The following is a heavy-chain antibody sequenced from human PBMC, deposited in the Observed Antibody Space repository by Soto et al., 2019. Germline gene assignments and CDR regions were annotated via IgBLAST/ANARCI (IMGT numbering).Heavy chain of an antibody. J-gene: IGHJ5*01. CDR1: GGSISSSSSY. D-gene: IGHD5-18*01. V-gene: IGHV4-39*01. Sequence: PSETLSLTCTVSGGSISSSSSYWGWIRQPPGKGLEWIGSIYHSANTYYNPSLRSRVTISVDTSKNQFSLTLNSVPAADTAVYYCARLRGYSYGCFDSWGQGTLVTVSS. CDR3: ARLRGYSYGCFDS. CDR2: IYHSANT.